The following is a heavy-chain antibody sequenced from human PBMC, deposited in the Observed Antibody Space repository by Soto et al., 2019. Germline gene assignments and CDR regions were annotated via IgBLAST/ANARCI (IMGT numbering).Heavy chain of an antibody. CDR3: ARLGHPGH. V-gene: IGHV1-69*01. CDR1: GGSLRNSV. Sequence: QVQLVQSGAEVKKPGSLVKVSCTASGGSLRNSVISWVRQAPAQRLEWMGGVSPILGTANYAQKFQGRVTMTADEATSTAYMDLSRLSPDDTAVYYCARLGHPGHWGPGTLVIVSS. CDR2: VSPILGTA. J-gene: IGHJ4*02.